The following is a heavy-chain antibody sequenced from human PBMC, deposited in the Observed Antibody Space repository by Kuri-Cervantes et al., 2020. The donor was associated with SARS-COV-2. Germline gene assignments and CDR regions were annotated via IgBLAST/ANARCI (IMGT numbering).Heavy chain of an antibody. Sequence: SCAASGFTFSSYAMHWVRQAPGKGLEWVAVISYDGSNKYYADSVKGRFTISRDNSKNTLYLQMNSLRAEDTAVYYCARDLGVYSSSSGLDYWGQGTLVTVSS. CDR1: GFTFSSYA. CDR3: ARDLGVYSSSSGLDY. CDR2: ISYDGSNK. D-gene: IGHD6-6*01. J-gene: IGHJ4*02. V-gene: IGHV3-30*04.